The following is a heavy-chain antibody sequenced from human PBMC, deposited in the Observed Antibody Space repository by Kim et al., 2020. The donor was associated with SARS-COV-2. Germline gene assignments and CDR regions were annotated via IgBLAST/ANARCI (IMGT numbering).Heavy chain of an antibody. J-gene: IGHJ4*02. V-gene: IGHV3-30*04. CDR1: GFTFSSYA. Sequence: GGSLRLSCSASGFTFSSYAMHWVRQAPGKGLEWVAVISYDGSNKYYADSVKGRFTISRDNSKNTLYLQMNSLRAEDTAVYYCAREKRITMVRGVIRGAFYYWGQGTLVTVSS. CDR3: AREKRITMVRGVIRGAFYY. D-gene: IGHD3-10*01. CDR2: ISYDGSNK.